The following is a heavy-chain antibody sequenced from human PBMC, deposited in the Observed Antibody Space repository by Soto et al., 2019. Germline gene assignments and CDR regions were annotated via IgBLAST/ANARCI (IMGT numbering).Heavy chain of an antibody. J-gene: IGHJ6*02. CDR1: GYSFTSYW. CDR3: ASQGAARHPDPYYYGMDV. V-gene: IGHV5-51*01. Sequence: PGESLKISCKGSGYSFTSYWIGWVRQMPGKGLEWMGIIYPGDSDTRYSPSFQGQVTISADKSISTAYLQWSSLKASDTAMYYCASQGAARHPDPYYYGMDVWGQGTTVTVSS. CDR2: IYPGDSDT. D-gene: IGHD6-6*01.